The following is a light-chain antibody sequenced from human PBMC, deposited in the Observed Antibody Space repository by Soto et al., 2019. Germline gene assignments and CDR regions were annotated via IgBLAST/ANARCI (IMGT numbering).Light chain of an antibody. V-gene: IGKV1-9*01. CDR1: EDISSY. CDR3: QQLKNYPIT. CDR2: AAS. J-gene: IGKJ5*01. Sequence: IQLNLSPSSLSASVGDRVTLTCRASEDISSYLAWYQQKPGTAPKLLIYAASALHSGVPSRFSGSGSGTDFTLTISSLQPEDFAIYFCQQLKNYPITFGQGTRLEI.